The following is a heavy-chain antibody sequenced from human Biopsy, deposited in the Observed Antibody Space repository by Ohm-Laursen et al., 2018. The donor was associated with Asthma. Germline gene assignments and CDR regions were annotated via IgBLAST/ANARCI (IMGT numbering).Heavy chain of an antibody. V-gene: IGHV3-7*02. CDR3: AKRRGYSGHDNDY. CDR1: GFTFSTSC. CDR2: IKEDGSEK. J-gene: IGHJ4*02. Sequence: SLRLSCAATGFTFSTSCMTWVRQAPGKGLEWVANIKEDGSEKNYVDSVKGRFTISRDNSKNTLYLQMNSLRTEDTAVYYCAKRRGYSGHDNDYWGQGTLVTVSS. D-gene: IGHD5-12*01.